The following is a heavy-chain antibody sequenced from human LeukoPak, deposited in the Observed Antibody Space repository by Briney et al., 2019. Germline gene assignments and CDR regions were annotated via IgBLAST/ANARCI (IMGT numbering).Heavy chain of an antibody. CDR2: TYYSGST. D-gene: IGHD6-19*01. Sequence: SETLSLTCTVSGGSISSSSYYWGWIRQPPGKGLEWIGSTYYSGSTYYNPSHKSRVTISVDTSKNQFSLKLSSVTAADTAVYYCARQFVAAYYFDYWGQGTLVTVSS. CDR1: GGSISSSSYY. J-gene: IGHJ4*02. V-gene: IGHV4-39*01. CDR3: ARQFVAAYYFDY.